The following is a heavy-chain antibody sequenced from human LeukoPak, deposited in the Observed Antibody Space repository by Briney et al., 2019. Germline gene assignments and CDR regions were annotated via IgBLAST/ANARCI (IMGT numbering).Heavy chain of an antibody. Sequence: GASVKVSCKASGFTFSGYYMQWVRQAPGQGLEWMGIINPSDDNTKYAQKFQGRVTMTGDTSTNTVYMELSSLRSEDTALYFCVRDGLQTRYSWNDEGRKNWFDPWGQGTLVTVSS. V-gene: IGHV1-46*01. J-gene: IGHJ5*02. CDR1: GFTFSGYY. CDR2: INPSDDNT. CDR3: VRDGLQTRYSWNDEGRKNWFDP. D-gene: IGHD1-1*01.